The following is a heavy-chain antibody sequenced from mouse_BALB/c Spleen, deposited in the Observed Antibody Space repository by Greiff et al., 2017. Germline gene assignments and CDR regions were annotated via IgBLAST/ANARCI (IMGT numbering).Heavy chain of an antibody. Sequence: EVQLQESGPGLVKPSQTVSLTCTVTGISITTGNYRWSWIRQFPGNKLEWMGYIYYSGTITYNPSLTSRTTITRDTSKNQFFLEMNSLTAEDTATYYCARDLVTTASGAMDYWGQGTSVTVSS. D-gene: IGHD1-2*01. V-gene: IGHV3-5*02. CDR1: GISITTGNYR. J-gene: IGHJ4*01. CDR3: ARDLVTTASGAMDY. CDR2: IYYSGTI.